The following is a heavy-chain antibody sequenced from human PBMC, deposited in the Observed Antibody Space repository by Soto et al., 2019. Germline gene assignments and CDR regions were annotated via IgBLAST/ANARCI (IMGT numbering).Heavy chain of an antibody. J-gene: IGHJ4*02. CDR3: AKAEGRFLVVRNSIDY. CDR2: ISGSGGST. Sequence: EVPLLESGGGLVQPGGSLRLSCAASGFTFSSYAMSWVGQAPGKGLEWVSAISGSGGSTYYADSVKGRFTISRDNSKNTRYLQMNSLRAEDTAVYYCAKAEGRFLVVRNSIDYWGQGTLVTVSS. V-gene: IGHV3-23*01. D-gene: IGHD2-2*01. CDR1: GFTFSSYA.